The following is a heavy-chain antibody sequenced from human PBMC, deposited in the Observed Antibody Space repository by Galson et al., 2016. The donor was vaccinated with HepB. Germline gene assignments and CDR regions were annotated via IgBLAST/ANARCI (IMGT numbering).Heavy chain of an antibody. Sequence: SLRLSCAASGFTFSNSAIHWVRQAPGKGLEWVAVISYDGRNKYYADSVKGRFTVSRDQSKNTLYLQMNSLRAEDTAVYYCARDGVRHPQYYYYGMDVLGKGTTGTVSS. CDR1: GFTFSNSA. CDR2: ISYDGRNK. J-gene: IGHJ6*04. V-gene: IGHV3-30*04. CDR3: ARDGVRHPQYYYYGMDV. D-gene: IGHD3-10*02.